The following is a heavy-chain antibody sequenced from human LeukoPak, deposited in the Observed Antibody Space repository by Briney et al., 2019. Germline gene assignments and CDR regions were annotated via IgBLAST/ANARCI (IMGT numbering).Heavy chain of an antibody. CDR2: IRSKAYGGTT. CDR3: TRDEGSFMVRGGTGRFDY. Sequence: GGSLRLSCTASGFTFGDYAMSWVRQAPGKGLEWVGFIRSKAYGGTTEYAASVKGRFTISRDDSKSIAYLQMNSLKTEDTAVYYCTRDEGSFMVRGGTGRFDYWGQGTLVTVSS. V-gene: IGHV3-49*04. D-gene: IGHD3-10*01. J-gene: IGHJ4*02. CDR1: GFTFGDYA.